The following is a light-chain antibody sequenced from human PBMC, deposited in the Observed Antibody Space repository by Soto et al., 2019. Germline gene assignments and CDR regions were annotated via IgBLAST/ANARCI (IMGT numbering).Light chain of an antibody. CDR2: GNT. CDR1: SSNIGAGYD. V-gene: IGLV1-40*01. CDR3: QYYDSSLTGWV. J-gene: IGLJ3*02. Sequence: QSVLTQPPSGSGAPGQRVTISCTGSSSNIGAGYDVHWYQQFPGTAPKLLIYGNTNQPSGIPDRFSGSKSCTSASLAISGHQAEVEADYYCQYYDSSLTGWVLGGGTKLTVL.